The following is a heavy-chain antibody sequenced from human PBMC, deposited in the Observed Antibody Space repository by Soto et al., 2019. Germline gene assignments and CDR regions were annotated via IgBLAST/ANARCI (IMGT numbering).Heavy chain of an antibody. D-gene: IGHD4-17*01. CDR3: ARARTTVTTEFDY. CDR2: IGTASDT. CDR1: GFTFSSYD. J-gene: IGHJ4*02. Sequence: GGSLRLSCAASGFTFSSYDMHWVRQATGKGLEWVSAIGTASDTFYPGSVKGRFTISRENAKNSLYLQMNSLRAGDTAVYYCARARTTVTTEFDYWGQGTLVTVSS. V-gene: IGHV3-13*01.